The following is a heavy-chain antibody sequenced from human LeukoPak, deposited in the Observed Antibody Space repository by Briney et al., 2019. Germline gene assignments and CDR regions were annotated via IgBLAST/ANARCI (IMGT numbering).Heavy chain of an antibody. CDR3: ARVWGGAITHHNNWFDP. J-gene: IGHJ5*02. CDR2: ISYDGSNK. CDR1: GFTFSSYA. Sequence: SGGSLRLSCAASGFTFSSYAMHWVRQAPGKGLEWVAVISYDGSNKYYVDSVKGRFTISRDNSKNTLYLQMNSLRAEDTAVYYCARVWGGAITHHNNWFDPWGQGTLVTVSS. D-gene: IGHD4/OR15-4a*01. V-gene: IGHV3-30*04.